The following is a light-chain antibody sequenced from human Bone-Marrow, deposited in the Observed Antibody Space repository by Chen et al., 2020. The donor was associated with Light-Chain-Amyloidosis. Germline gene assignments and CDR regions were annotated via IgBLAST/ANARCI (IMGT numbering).Light chain of an antibody. V-gene: IGKV3-11*01. J-gene: IGKJ2*01. Sequence: EIVLTQSPATLSLSPGERATLSCSASQSVSDDLAWYQQKPGHAPRLLIYDASNRATGLPARFSGSGSGTDFTLTISSLEPEDFAVYYCQQRSNWRDTFGQGTKLEIK. CDR3: QQRSNWRDT. CDR1: QSVSDD. CDR2: DAS.